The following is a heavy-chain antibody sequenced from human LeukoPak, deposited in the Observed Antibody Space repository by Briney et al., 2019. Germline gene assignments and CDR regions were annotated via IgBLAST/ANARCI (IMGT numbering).Heavy chain of an antibody. CDR1: GGSIRSSSYY. D-gene: IGHD3-22*01. CDR3: ASSDYYDSSGYFDY. J-gene: IGHJ4*02. CDR2: IYYSGST. Sequence: SETLSLTCSVSGGSIRSSSYYWGWIRQPPGKGLEWIGSIYYSGSTYYNPSLKSRVTMSVDTSKNQFSLKLSSVTAADTAVYYCASSDYYDSSGYFDYWGQGTLVTVSS. V-gene: IGHV4-39*07.